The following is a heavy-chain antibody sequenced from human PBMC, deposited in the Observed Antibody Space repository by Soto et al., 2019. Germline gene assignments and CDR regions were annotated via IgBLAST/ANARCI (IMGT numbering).Heavy chain of an antibody. D-gene: IGHD3-9*01. CDR3: ARDTNQPDSDYDILTGYYIGYH. CDR2: ISSSSSTI. CDR1: GFTFSSYG. Sequence: PGGSLRLSCAASGFTFSSYGMNWVRQAPGKGLEWVSYISSSSSTIYYADSVKGRFTISRDNAKNSLYLQMNSLRAEDTAVYYCARDTNQPDSDYDILTGYYIGYHWGQGALVTVSS. J-gene: IGHJ4*02. V-gene: IGHV3-48*01.